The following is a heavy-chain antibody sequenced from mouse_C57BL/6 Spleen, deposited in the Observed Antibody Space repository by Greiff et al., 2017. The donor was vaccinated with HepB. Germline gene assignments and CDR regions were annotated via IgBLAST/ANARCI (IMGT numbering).Heavy chain of an antibody. V-gene: IGHV10-3*01. D-gene: IGHD2-5*01. CDR1: GFTFNTYA. CDR3: VRDEGEPYYSNYAWFAY. J-gene: IGHJ3*01. CDR2: IRSKSSNYAT. Sequence: DVKLVESGGGLVQPKGSLKLSCAASGFTFNTYAMHWVRQAPGKGLEWVARIRSKSSNYATYYADSVKDRFTISRDDSQSMLYLQMNNLKTEDTAMYYCVRDEGEPYYSNYAWFAYWCQGTLVIVSA.